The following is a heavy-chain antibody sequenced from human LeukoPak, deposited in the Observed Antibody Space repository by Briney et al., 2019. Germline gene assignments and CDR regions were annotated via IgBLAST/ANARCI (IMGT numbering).Heavy chain of an antibody. J-gene: IGHJ5*02. CDR3: ARDLSSSWYNWFDP. V-gene: IGHV1-18*01. D-gene: IGHD6-13*01. CDR1: GYTFTSYG. CDR2: ISAYNGNT. Sequence: ASVKVSCKASGYTFTSYGISWVRQAPGQGLEWMGWISAYNGNTNYAQKLQGRVTMTTVTSTSTAYMELRSLRSDDTAVYYCARDLSSSWYNWFDPWGQGTLVTVSS.